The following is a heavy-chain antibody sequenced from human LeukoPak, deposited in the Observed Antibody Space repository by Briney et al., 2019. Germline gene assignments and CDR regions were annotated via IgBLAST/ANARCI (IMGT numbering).Heavy chain of an antibody. CDR1: GFTFSSYG. J-gene: IGHJ3*02. V-gene: IGHV3-30*02. Sequence: PGGSLRLSCAASGFTFSSYGMHWVRQAPGKGLEWVAVIWYGGSNKYYADSVKGRFTISRDNSKNTLYLQMNSLRVEDTALYYCAKDSSSWDDAFDIWGQGTMVTVSS. D-gene: IGHD6-13*01. CDR3: AKDSSSWDDAFDI. CDR2: IWYGGSNK.